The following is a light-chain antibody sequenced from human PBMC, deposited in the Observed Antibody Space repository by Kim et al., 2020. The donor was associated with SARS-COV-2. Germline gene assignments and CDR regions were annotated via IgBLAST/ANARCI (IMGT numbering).Light chain of an antibody. CDR2: STS. Sequence: SPGERATLSCKASPGVSATYIALYQQKPGQAPRLLIYSTSRRATGIPDRISGSGFETDFTLTISRLEPEDFAVYYCQEYGSTPWTFGQGTKVDIK. J-gene: IGKJ1*01. CDR1: PGVSATY. V-gene: IGKV3-20*01. CDR3: QEYGSTPWT.